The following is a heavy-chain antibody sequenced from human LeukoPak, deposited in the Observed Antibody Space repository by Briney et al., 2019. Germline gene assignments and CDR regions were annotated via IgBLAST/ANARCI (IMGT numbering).Heavy chain of an antibody. CDR3: ARGGEGIDEESPNWFDP. V-gene: IGHV4-38-2*02. Sequence: SETLSLTCTVSGYSISSGYFWGWMRQPPGKGLEWIGSIYQSETAHYNPSLKSRVTISVDTSKNQFSLKLSSVTAADTAVYYCARGGEGIDEESPNWFDPWGQGTLVTVSS. J-gene: IGHJ5*02. CDR2: IYQSETA. D-gene: IGHD2-21*01. CDR1: GYSISSGYF.